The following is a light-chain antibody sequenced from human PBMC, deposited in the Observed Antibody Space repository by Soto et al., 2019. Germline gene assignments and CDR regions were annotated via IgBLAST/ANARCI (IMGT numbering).Light chain of an antibody. CDR3: QQNYDTPIT. CDR2: AAS. CDR1: QSIGTF. V-gene: IGKV1-39*01. Sequence: DFEMTQSPSSLSAFVGDRVTMTCRASQSIGTFLSWYQQKSGRAPKLLIYAASSLQIEVPSRFSGSGSGTNFTLTISSLQPEDFATYFCQQNYDTPITFGLGTRLEN. J-gene: IGKJ5*01.